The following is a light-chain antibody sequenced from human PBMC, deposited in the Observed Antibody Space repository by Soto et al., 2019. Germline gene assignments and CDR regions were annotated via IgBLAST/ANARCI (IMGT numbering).Light chain of an antibody. J-gene: IGLJ2*01. CDR2: EVS. V-gene: IGLV2-14*01. CDR3: CSYTSSNTVI. CDR1: SSDVGGYNY. Sequence: QSALTQPASVSGSPGQSITISCTGTSSDVGGYNYVSWYQQHPGKAPKLMICEVSNRPSGVSNRFSGSKSGNTASLTISGLQAEDEADYYCCSYTSSNTVIFGGGTKVTVL.